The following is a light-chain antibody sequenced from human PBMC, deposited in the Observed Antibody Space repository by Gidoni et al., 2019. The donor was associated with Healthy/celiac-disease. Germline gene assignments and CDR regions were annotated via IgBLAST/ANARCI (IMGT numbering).Light chain of an antibody. Sequence: SSELTQPPSVSVSPGQTASITCSGDKLGDKYACWYQQKPGQSPVLVIYQDSNRPSGIPERFSGSNSGNTATLNISGTQAMDEADYYCQAWDSSTVVFGGGTKLTVL. CDR1: KLGDKY. J-gene: IGLJ2*01. V-gene: IGLV3-1*01. CDR3: QAWDSSTVV. CDR2: QDS.